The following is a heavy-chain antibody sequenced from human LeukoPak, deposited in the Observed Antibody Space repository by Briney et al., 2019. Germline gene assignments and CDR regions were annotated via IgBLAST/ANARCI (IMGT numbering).Heavy chain of an antibody. CDR3: ARCYYDSSGYDY. J-gene: IGHJ4*02. D-gene: IGHD3-22*01. Sequence: GGSLRLSCAASGFTFSDYYMSWIRQAPGKGPEWVSYISSSGSTIYYADSVKGRFTISRDNAKNPLYLQMNSLRAEDTAVYYCARCYYDSSGYDYWGQGTLVTVSS. CDR2: ISSSGSTI. V-gene: IGHV3-11*01. CDR1: GFTFSDYY.